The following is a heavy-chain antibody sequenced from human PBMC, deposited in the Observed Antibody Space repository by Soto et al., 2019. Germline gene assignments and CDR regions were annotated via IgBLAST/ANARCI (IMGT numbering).Heavy chain of an antibody. CDR3: ARTARDCYGLDV. D-gene: IGHD2-21*02. J-gene: IGHJ6*02. CDR2: ISAAGDP. Sequence: EVQLVESGGGLVQPGGSLRLSCEASGFTFRNYDMHWVRQGTGKGLEWVSGISAAGDPDYADSVEGRFTISRKNAQNSSFLQINSRRVGDTAVYYCARTARDCYGLDVWGQGTTVIVSS. V-gene: IGHV3-13*05. CDR1: GFTFRNYD.